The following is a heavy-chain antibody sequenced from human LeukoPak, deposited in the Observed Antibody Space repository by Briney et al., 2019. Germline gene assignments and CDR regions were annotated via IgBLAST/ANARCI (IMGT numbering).Heavy chain of an antibody. CDR2: IYYSGST. J-gene: IGHJ4*02. CDR1: GGSISSYY. Sequence: SETLSLTCTVSGGSISSYYWSWIRQPPGKGLDWIGYIYYSGSTNYNPSLKSRVTISVDTSKNQFSLKLSSVTAADTAVYYCAREDYYDSSGSFDYWGQGTLVTVSS. D-gene: IGHD3-22*01. CDR3: AREDYYDSSGSFDY. V-gene: IGHV4-59*13.